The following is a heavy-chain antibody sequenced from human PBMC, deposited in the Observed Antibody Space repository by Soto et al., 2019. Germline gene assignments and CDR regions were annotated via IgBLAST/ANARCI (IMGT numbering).Heavy chain of an antibody. D-gene: IGHD3-22*01. CDR1: GFSFNDYG. CDR3: ATDGAITMLVSYRRDV. J-gene: IGHJ6*02. V-gene: IGHV3-30*03. Sequence: SGGSLRRSCAAAGFSFNDYGMHWVRQAPGKGLEWVAVISYDGGIKYHADSGKGRFTISRDNSKNTLYLQMSRVSAEDTAIYYWATDGAITMLVSYRRDVWGQGTTVTVSS. CDR2: ISYDGGIK.